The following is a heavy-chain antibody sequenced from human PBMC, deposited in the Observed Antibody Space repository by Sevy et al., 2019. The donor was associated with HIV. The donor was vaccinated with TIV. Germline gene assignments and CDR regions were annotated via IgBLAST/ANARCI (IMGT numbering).Heavy chain of an antibody. CDR2: INHIGRT. V-gene: IGHV4-34*01. J-gene: IGHJ4*02. Sequence: SESLSLTCAVYGELFSGYYWSWIRQPPGKGLEWIGEINHIGRTNYNPSLKSRVTISKDTSKNQFSLKLNSMSAADTAMYYCARGRWEDSSSPYFDFWGQGTPVTVSS. D-gene: IGHD6-6*01. CDR3: ARGRWEDSSSPYFDF. CDR1: GELFSGYY.